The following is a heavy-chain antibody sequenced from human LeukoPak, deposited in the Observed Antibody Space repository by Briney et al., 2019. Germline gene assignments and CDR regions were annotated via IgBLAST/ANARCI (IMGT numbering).Heavy chain of an antibody. D-gene: IGHD2-15*01. Sequence: GGSLRLSCVASGFTFSSYEMNWVRQTPGKGLEWVSYIRSSGTPISYADSVKGRFTISRDNAKNSLYLQMNSLRAEDTAVYYCARDMGYCSGGSCDHYFDYWGQGTLVTVSS. CDR3: ARDMGYCSGGSCDHYFDY. CDR1: GFTFSSYE. V-gene: IGHV3-48*03. J-gene: IGHJ4*02. CDR2: IRSSGTPI.